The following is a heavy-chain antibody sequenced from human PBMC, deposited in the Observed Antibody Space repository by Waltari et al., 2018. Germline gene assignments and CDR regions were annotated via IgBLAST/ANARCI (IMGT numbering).Heavy chain of an antibody. CDR2: IIPIFGTA. D-gene: IGHD3-16*02. CDR1: GGTFSSYA. J-gene: IGHJ4*02. CDR3: ASGYDYIWGSYRYFDY. Sequence: QVQLVQSGAEVKKPGSSVKVSCKASGGTFSSYAISWVRQAPGQGLEWMGRIIPIFGTANYAQKFQGRVTITADKSTSTAYMELSSLRSEDTAVYYCASGYDYIWGSYRYFDYWGQGTLVTVSS. V-gene: IGHV1-69*08.